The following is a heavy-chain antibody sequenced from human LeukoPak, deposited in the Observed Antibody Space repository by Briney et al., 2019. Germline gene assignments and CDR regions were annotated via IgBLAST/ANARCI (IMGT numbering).Heavy chain of an antibody. D-gene: IGHD1-7*01. Sequence: GGSLRLSCAATGLSVSSNFMSWVRQAPGKGLEWVSAISGSGGSTNYADSVKGRFTISRDNSKNTLYVQMNSLRAEDTAIYYCAKDWNYVYWGQGTLVTVSS. CDR1: GLSVSSNF. CDR3: AKDWNYVY. CDR2: ISGSGGST. V-gene: IGHV3-23*01. J-gene: IGHJ4*02.